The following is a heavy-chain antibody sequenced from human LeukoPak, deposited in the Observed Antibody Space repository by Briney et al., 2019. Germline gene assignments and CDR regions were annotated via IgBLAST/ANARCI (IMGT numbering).Heavy chain of an antibody. CDR3: ARHPSIAAAATEGWFDP. CDR2: IYPGDSDT. V-gene: IGHV5-51*01. CDR1: GYSFTSYW. D-gene: IGHD6-13*01. J-gene: IGHJ5*02. Sequence: GESLKISCKGSGYSFTSYWIGWVRQMPGKGLGWMGIIYPGDSDTRYSPSFQGQVTISADKSISTAYLQWSSLKASDTAMYYCARHPSIAAAATEGWFDPWGQGTLVTVSS.